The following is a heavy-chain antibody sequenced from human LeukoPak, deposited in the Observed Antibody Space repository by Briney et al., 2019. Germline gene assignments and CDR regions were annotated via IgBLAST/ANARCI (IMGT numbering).Heavy chain of an antibody. CDR1: GHTFSSYW. Sequence: GGSLQISCKNSGHTFSSYWTGWARQMPGKGLEWMGIIYPDASDIRYSPSFQGQVTISADKSINTAYLQWSSLKASDTAIYYCATIPYHSSNGYPDYWGQGTPVTVSS. D-gene: IGHD3-22*01. V-gene: IGHV5-51*01. J-gene: IGHJ4*02. CDR3: ATIPYHSSNGYPDY. CDR2: IYPDASDI.